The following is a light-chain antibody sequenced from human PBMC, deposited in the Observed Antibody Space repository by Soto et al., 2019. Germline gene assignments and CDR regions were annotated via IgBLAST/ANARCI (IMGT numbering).Light chain of an antibody. CDR3: QQSYSTPQT. V-gene: IGKV1-39*01. Sequence: DIQMTQSPSYLSASVGDKVTITCRASQNIDKYLNWYQQKPGKAPKLLIYAASSLQSGVPSRFSGSGSGTDFTLTISSLEPEDFATYYCQQSYSTPQTFGQGTKVEIK. J-gene: IGKJ1*01. CDR1: QNIDKY. CDR2: AAS.